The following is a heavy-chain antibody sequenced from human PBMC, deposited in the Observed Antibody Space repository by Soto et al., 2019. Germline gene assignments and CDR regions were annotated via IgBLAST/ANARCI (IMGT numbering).Heavy chain of an antibody. CDR2: ISGSGATT. CDR1: GFTFSSYA. Sequence: GGSLSLSCAASGFTFSSYAMSWVRQAPGKRLEWLSLISGSGATTYYADSVKGRFIVSRDKSKNTVYLQMNSLRADDTALYYCTKSSVHCSGGSCFDFWGQGTLVTVSS. V-gene: IGHV3-23*01. D-gene: IGHD2-15*01. J-gene: IGHJ5*01. CDR3: TKSSVHCSGGSCFDF.